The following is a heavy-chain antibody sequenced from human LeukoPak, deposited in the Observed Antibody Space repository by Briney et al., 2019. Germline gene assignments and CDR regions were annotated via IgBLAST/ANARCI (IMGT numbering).Heavy chain of an antibody. Sequence: SETLSLTCAVSGYSISSGYYWGWIRQPPGKGLEWIGSMYHSGSTYYNPSLKSRVTISVDTSKNQFSLKLCSVTAADTAVYYCASPPYGDYGNYWGQGTLVTVSS. J-gene: IGHJ4*02. CDR3: ASPPYGDYGNY. D-gene: IGHD4-17*01. CDR2: MYHSGST. V-gene: IGHV4-38-2*01. CDR1: GYSISSGYY.